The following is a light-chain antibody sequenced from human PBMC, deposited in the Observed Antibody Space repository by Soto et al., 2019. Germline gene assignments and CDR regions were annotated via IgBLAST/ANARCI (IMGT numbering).Light chain of an antibody. CDR1: QGFGGC. V-gene: IGKV1-5*03. J-gene: IGKJ2*01. Sequence: DIQMTQSPSTFPPLLEARVTLPCRAVQGFGGCLAWYQQNPGKAPKLLISKASTLESGVPSRFSGSGSGTEFTLTISSLQPDDFATYYCQQYSTYSETFAQGTKLEIK. CDR3: QQYSTYSET. CDR2: KAS.